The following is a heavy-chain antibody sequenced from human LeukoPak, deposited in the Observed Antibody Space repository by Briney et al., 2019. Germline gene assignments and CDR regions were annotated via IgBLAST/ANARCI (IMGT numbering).Heavy chain of an antibody. CDR1: GFTFSSYE. V-gene: IGHV3-48*03. Sequence: PGGSLRLSCAASGFTFSSYEMNWVRQAPGKGLEWVSYISSSGSTIYYADSVKGRFTISRDNAKNPLYLQMNSLRAEGTAVYYCARDSGYSSSWAPFDYWGQGTLVTVSS. J-gene: IGHJ4*02. D-gene: IGHD6-13*01. CDR3: ARDSGYSSSWAPFDY. CDR2: ISSSGSTI.